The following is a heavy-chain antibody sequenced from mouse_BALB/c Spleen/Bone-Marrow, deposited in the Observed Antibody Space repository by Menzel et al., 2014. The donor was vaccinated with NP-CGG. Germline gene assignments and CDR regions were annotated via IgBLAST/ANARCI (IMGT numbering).Heavy chain of an antibody. V-gene: IGHV2-9-2*01. CDR3: VREYGNFAWFAY. CDR2: IWTGGGT. CDR1: GFSLTTYD. Sequence: QVQLKESGPGLVAPSQSLSITCTVSGFSLTTYDINWIRQPPGKGLEWLGVIWTGGGTNYNSAFMSRLNITKDNSKSQVFLKMNSLQTDDTAIYYCVREYGNFAWFAYWGQGTLVTVVA. D-gene: IGHD2-10*02. J-gene: IGHJ3*01.